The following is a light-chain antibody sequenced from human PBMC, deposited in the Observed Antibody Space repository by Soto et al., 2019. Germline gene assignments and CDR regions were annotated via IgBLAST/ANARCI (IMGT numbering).Light chain of an antibody. CDR1: HSVSSN. CDR2: GAS. V-gene: IGKV3-15*01. J-gene: IGKJ5*01. Sequence: EIVMTQSPATLSVSPGERATLSCRASHSVSSNLAWYQQKPGQAPRLLIYGASTRATGIPARFSGSGSGTEFTLTISSLQSEDFAVYYCQQYNNWPPVVTFGQGTRLEIK. CDR3: QQYNNWPPVVT.